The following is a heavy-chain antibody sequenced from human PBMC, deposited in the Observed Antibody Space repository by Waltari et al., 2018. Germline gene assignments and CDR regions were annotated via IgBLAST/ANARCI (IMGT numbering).Heavy chain of an antibody. Sequence: QLQLQESGPGLVTPSETLSLTCTVSGGPISGGSYYRGWIRQPPGTGMESRGYISYSGTTYYTLSLSSRVTMSVDTTRDQYSLSLRFVAAAATALYYCARYCVNGEWWLDPWGQGTLVTVSS. D-gene: IGHD3-3*01. V-gene: IGHV4-39*07. CDR1: GGPISGGSYY. CDR2: ISYSGTT. CDR3: ARYCVNGEWWLDP. J-gene: IGHJ5*02.